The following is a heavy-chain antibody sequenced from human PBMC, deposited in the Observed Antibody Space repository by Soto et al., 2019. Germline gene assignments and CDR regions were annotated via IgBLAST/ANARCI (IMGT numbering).Heavy chain of an antibody. J-gene: IGHJ4*02. CDR1: GYTFTSYS. CDR3: AKDRGHSSDWTYFDY. V-gene: IGHV1-18*04. CDR2: ISAYNGNT. Sequence: ASVKVSCKASGYTFTSYSISWVRQAPGQGLEWMGWISAYNGNTNYAQMLQGRVTMTTDTSTNTAYMELRSLRSDDTAVYYCAKDRGHSSDWTYFDYWGQGTLVTVSS. D-gene: IGHD6-19*01.